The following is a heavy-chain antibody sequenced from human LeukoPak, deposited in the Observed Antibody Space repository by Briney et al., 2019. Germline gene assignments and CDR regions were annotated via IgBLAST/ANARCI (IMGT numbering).Heavy chain of an antibody. CDR3: ARLLEGPTVTPNWFDP. CDR1: GYSFTSYW. V-gene: IGHV5-51*01. D-gene: IGHD4-11*01. CDR2: IYPGDSDT. J-gene: IGHJ5*02. Sequence: GESLKISCKGSGYSFTSYWIGWVRQMPGKGLEWMGIIYPGDSDTRYSPSFQGQVTISADKSISTAYLQWSGLKASDTATYYCARLLEGPTVTPNWFDPWGQGTLVTVSS.